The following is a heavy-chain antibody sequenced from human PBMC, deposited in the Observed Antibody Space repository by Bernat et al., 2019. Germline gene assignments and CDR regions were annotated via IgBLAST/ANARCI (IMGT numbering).Heavy chain of an antibody. V-gene: IGHV3-30-3*01. Sequence: QVQLVESGGGVVQPGKSLKLSCTASGFTFSSYAMNWVRQAPGKGLEWVAVISSDGNIKYYADSVKGRFTVSRDNSKTTLYLQMTSLTTEATAVYYCARPRDSNGWYRAFDIWGQGTMVTVSS. CDR1: GFTFSSYA. CDR2: ISSDGNIK. D-gene: IGHD6-19*01. J-gene: IGHJ3*02. CDR3: ARPRDSNGWYRAFDI.